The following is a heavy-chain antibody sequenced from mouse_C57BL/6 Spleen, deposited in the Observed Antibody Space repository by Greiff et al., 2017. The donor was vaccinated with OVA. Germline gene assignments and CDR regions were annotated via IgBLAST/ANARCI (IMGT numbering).Heavy chain of an antibody. CDR2: ISDGGSYT. Sequence: EVQVVESGGGLVKPGGSLKLSCAASGFTFSSYAMSWVRQTPEKRLEWVATISDGGSYTYYPDNVKGRFTISRDNAKNNLYLQMSHLKSEDTAMYYCARGYDYDRTWFAYWGQGTLVTVSA. D-gene: IGHD2-4*01. CDR1: GFTFSSYA. V-gene: IGHV5-4*01. CDR3: ARGYDYDRTWFAY. J-gene: IGHJ3*01.